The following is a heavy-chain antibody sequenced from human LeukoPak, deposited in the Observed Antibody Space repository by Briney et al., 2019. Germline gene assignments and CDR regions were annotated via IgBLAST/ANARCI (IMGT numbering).Heavy chain of an antibody. J-gene: IGHJ4*02. V-gene: IGHV1-18*01. CDR3: ARDETPLRYSSSHFDY. D-gene: IGHD6-6*01. CDR1: GYTFTSYG. CDR2: ISAYNGNT. Sequence: GASVKVSCKASGYTFTSYGISWVRQAPGQGLEWMGWISAYNGNTNYAQKLQGRVTMTTDTSTSTAYMELRSLRSDDTAVYYCARDETPLRYSSSHFDYWGQGTLVTVSS.